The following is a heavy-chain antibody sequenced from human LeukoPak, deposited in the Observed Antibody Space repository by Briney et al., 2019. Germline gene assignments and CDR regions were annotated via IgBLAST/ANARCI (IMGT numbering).Heavy chain of an antibody. CDR2: IYYSGST. V-gene: IGHV4-61*08. J-gene: IGHJ4*02. CDR1: GGSVSSGDHY. Sequence: SVTLSLTCTVSGGSVSSGDHYWSWIRRPPGKGLEWIGYIYYSGSTNYNPSLKSRVTISVDTSKNQFSLRLSSVTAADTAVYYCARDQCGGDCYYFDYWGQGTLVTVSS. D-gene: IGHD2-21*02. CDR3: ARDQCGGDCYYFDY.